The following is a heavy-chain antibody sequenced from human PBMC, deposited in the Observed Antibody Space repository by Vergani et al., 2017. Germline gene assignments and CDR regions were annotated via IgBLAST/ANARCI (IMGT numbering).Heavy chain of an antibody. D-gene: IGHD3-9*01. J-gene: IGHJ4*02. CDR2: FNTYTGNP. Sequence: QVQLVQSGSELKKPGASVKVSCEASGYTFTDYAMTWVRQAPGQGLEWMGWFNTYTGNPTYAQGFTGLFVFSLDTSVSTAYLQINSLKAEDTAVYYCARDYLSDPDWLFYYWCQGTLVTVSS. CDR3: ARDYLSDPDWLFYY. V-gene: IGHV7-4-1*02. CDR1: GYTFTDYA.